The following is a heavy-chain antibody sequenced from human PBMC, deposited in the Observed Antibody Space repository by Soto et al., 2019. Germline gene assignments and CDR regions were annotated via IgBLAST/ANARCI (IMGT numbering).Heavy chain of an antibody. CDR3: ARASGFGESIDY. Sequence: QVQLVESGGGAVQPGRSLRLSCAASGFTFSSYAMHWVRQAPGKGLEWVAVISYDGSNKYYADSVKGRFTISRDNSKNTLYLQMNSLRAEDTAVYYCARASGFGESIDYWGQGTLVTVSS. CDR2: ISYDGSNK. D-gene: IGHD3-10*01. V-gene: IGHV3-30-3*01. CDR1: GFTFSSYA. J-gene: IGHJ4*02.